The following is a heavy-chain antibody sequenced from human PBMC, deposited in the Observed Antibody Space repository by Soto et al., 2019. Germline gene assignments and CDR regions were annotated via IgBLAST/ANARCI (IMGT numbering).Heavy chain of an antibody. CDR1: GGTFSSYA. V-gene: IGHV1-69*01. CDR2: IIPILGTA. Sequence: QVQLVQSGAEVKKPGSSVKVSCKASGGTFSSYAISWVRQAPGQGLEWMGGIIPILGTANYAQKFQGRVTITADESTSTAYMELSSLRSEDTAVYYCARVTYYYDSSGYYMGLWGQGTLVTVSS. J-gene: IGHJ4*02. D-gene: IGHD3-22*01. CDR3: ARVTYYYDSSGYYMGL.